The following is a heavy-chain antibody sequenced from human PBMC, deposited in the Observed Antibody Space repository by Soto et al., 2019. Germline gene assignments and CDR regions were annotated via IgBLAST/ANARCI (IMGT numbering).Heavy chain of an antibody. D-gene: IGHD6-6*01. J-gene: IGHJ6*02. CDR3: ARKSIAAPDYYYYGMDV. CDR1: GFTFTNYA. V-gene: IGHV3-53*01. CDR2: IYSGGST. Sequence: GGSLRLSCAASGFTFTNYAMNWVRQAPGEGLEWVSVIYSGGSTYYADSVKGRFTISRDNSKNTLYLQMNSLRAEDTAVYYCARKSIAAPDYYYYGMDVWGQGTTVTVSS.